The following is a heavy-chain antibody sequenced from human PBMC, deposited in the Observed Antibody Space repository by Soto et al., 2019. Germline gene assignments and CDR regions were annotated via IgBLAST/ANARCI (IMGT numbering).Heavy chain of an antibody. J-gene: IGHJ6*02. CDR3: ARGDSTDCSNGVCSFFYNHDMDV. CDR1: GYTFTSYG. D-gene: IGHD2-8*01. V-gene: IGHV1-3*01. Sequence: GASVKVSCKASGYTFTSYGMNWVRQAPGRGLEWMGWINPGNGNTKYSQKFQGRVIIERDTSASTAYMELSSLRSEDTAVYYCARGDSTDCSNGVCSFFYNHDMDVWGQGTTVTVSS. CDR2: INPGNGNT.